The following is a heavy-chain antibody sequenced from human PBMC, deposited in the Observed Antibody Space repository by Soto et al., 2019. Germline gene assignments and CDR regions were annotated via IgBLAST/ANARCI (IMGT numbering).Heavy chain of an antibody. CDR2: INAGNGNT. CDR1: GYTFTGYA. Sequence: QVQLVQSGAEEKKPGASVKVSCKASGYTFTGYAMHWVRQAPGQRLEWMGWINAGNGNTKYSQKFQGRVTITRDTSASKAYMEPSSLRSEDTAVYYCARAVAVPADFDYWGQGTLVTGSS. V-gene: IGHV1-3*05. CDR3: ARAVAVPADFDY. D-gene: IGHD6-19*01. J-gene: IGHJ4*02.